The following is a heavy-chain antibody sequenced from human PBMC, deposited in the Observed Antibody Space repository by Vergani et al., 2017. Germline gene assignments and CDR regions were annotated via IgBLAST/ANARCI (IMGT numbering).Heavy chain of an antibody. J-gene: IGHJ5*02. CDR3: RIVADFYGLGIRLLDL. CDR2: LSTTGGA. Sequence: QAQLQESGPGLVKPSETLYVTCHVFGVSVTEYNSNWIRQAPGKGLEWIGSLSTTGGATHASHNPSLKSRVSISVDTSKSQFSLRMTSVTAADSAIYYGRIVADFYGLGIRLLDLWGQGILVTVSS. CDR1: GVSVTEYN. D-gene: IGHD3-10*01. V-gene: IGHV4-59*02.